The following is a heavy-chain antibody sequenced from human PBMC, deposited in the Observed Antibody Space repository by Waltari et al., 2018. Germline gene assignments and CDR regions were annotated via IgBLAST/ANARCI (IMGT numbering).Heavy chain of an antibody. J-gene: IGHJ6*03. CDR3: ARLSRSSSSNYYYYYYMDV. CDR1: GGSFSGYY. CDR2: INHSGST. V-gene: IGHV4-34*01. Sequence: QVQLQQWGAGLLKPSETLSLTCAVYGGSFSGYYWSWIRQPPGKGLEWIGEINHSGSTNYNPSLKSRVTISVDTSKNQFSLKLSSVTAADTAVYYCARLSRSSSSNYYYYYYMDVWGKGTTVTVS. D-gene: IGHD6-6*01.